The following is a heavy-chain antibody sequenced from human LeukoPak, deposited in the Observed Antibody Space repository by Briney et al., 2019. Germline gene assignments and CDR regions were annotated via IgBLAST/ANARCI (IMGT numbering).Heavy chain of an antibody. CDR1: GYFISSAYY. D-gene: IGHD3-10*01. CDR3: ARDFSYYYGSGSDYNVGFDY. Sequence: SETLSLTCTVSGYFISSAYYWGWIRQPPGKGLEWIGSMLHGGRTSYNPSLKSRVTISIDTSKNQFSLKLTSVTAADTAVYYCARDFSYYYGSGSDYNVGFDYWGQGVLVTVSS. V-gene: IGHV4-38-2*02. CDR2: MLHGGRT. J-gene: IGHJ4*02.